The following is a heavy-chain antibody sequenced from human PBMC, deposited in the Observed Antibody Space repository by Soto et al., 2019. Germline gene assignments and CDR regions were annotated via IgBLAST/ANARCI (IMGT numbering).Heavy chain of an antibody. D-gene: IGHD6-6*01. V-gene: IGHV3-30*19. J-gene: IGHJ4*02. Sequence: GGSLRLSCAASGFTFSLYAIHWVRQAPGKGLEWVAVISYDGSNKYYADSVKGRFTISRDNSKNTLYLQMNSLRAEDTAVYYCARDLKSSSGRFDYWGQGTLVTVSS. CDR3: ARDLKSSSGRFDY. CDR2: ISYDGSNK. CDR1: GFTFSLYA.